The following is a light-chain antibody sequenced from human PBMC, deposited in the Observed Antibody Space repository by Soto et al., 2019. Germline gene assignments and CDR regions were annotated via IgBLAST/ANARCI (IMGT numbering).Light chain of an antibody. Sequence: IQLTQSKSFLSASVGDRVTITCRASHGISNYVAWYQQRPGKAPKLLIYAASTLQTGVPSRFSGSGSGTEFTLTISSLQPEDFATYHCQQLTSYPRSTFGQGTRLEI. J-gene: IGKJ5*01. CDR3: QQLTSYPRST. CDR1: HGISNY. V-gene: IGKV1-9*01. CDR2: AAS.